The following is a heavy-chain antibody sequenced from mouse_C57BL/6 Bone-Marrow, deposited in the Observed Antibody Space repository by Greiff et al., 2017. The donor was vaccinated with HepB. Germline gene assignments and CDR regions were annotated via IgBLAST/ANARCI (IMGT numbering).Heavy chain of an antibody. J-gene: IGHJ3*01. CDR3: TRERIYCYGSSYEAY. D-gene: IGHD1-1*01. V-gene: IGHV1-15*01. Sequence: QVQLQQSGAELVRPGASVTLSCKASGYTFTDYEMHWVKQTPVHGLEWIGAIDPETGGTAYNQKFKGKAILTADKSSSTAYMELRSLTSEDSAVYYCTRERIYCYGSSYEAYWGQGTLVTVSA. CDR2: IDPETGGT. CDR1: GYTFTDYE.